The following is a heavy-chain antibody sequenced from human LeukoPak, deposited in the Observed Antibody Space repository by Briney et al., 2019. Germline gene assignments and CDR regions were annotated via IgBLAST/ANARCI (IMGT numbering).Heavy chain of an antibody. V-gene: IGHV4-39*01. D-gene: IGHD3-10*01. CDR2: IYYSGST. J-gene: IGHJ5*02. CDR1: GGSISSSSYY. CDR3: ARVRGEGSRLRFGELSSPINWFDP. Sequence: SETLSLTCTVSGGSISSSSYYWGWIRQPPGKGLEWIGSIYYSGSTYYNPSLKSRVTISVDTSKNQFSLKLSSVTAADTAVYYCARVRGEGSRLRFGELSSPINWFDPWGQGTLVTVSS.